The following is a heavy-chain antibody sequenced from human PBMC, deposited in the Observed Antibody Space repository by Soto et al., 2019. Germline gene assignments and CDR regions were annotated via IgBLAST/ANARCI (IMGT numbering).Heavy chain of an antibody. CDR1: SGSISSSNW. J-gene: IGHJ6*03. D-gene: IGHD1-20*01. CDR3: ARGRIYNWNYNYCMDV. CDR2: IYHSGST. V-gene: IGHV4-4*02. Sequence: PAETLSLTCAVSSGSISSSNWWSWVRQPPGKGLEWIGEIYHSGSTNYNPSLKSRVTISVDKCKNQFSLKLSSVTAADTVVYYCARGRIYNWNYNYCMDVWGKGTTVTGSS.